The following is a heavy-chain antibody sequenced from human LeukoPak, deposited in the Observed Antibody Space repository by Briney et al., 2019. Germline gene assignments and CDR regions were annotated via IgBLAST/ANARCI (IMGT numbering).Heavy chain of an antibody. CDR1: GFDFNNYN. CDR2: ISSQSTFI. D-gene: IGHD3-3*01. V-gene: IGHV3-21*01. J-gene: IGHJ4*02. Sequence: GGSLGLSCAASGFDFNNYNMNWVRQAPGKGLEWVSSISSQSTFIYYADSVKGRFTISRDNAKESVHLEMDSLRAEDTAVYYCVRDPGSRFLQWPDWGQGTLVTVSS. CDR3: VRDPGSRFLQWPD.